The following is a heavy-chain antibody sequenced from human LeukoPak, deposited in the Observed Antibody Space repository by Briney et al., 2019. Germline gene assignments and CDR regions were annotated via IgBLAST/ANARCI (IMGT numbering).Heavy chain of an antibody. J-gene: IGHJ4*02. D-gene: IGHD2-21*02. CDR1: GFIFSSHG. CDR3: AKDFVVVPGNVNYFDY. CDR2: VTGSGDTT. V-gene: IGHV3-23*01. Sequence: GGSLRLSYAASGFIFSSHGMNWVRQAPGKGLEWVSAVTGSGDTTYYADSVKGRFTVSRDNSRNTLYVQMKSLRAEDTAVYYCAKDFVVVPGNVNYFDYWGQGTLVTVSS.